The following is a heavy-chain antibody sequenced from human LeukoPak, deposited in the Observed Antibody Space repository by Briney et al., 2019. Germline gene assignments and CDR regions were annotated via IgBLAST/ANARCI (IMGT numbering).Heavy chain of an antibody. V-gene: IGHV1-18*01. CDR3: ARSRRIGFNWFDP. D-gene: IGHD2-2*03. CDR2: ISTYNGDT. J-gene: IGHJ5*02. CDR1: GYTFTDYD. Sequence: ASVKVSCKPSGYTFTDYDISWVRQAPGQGLEWMGWISTYNGDTNYAQKLQGRVTMTTDTSTSTAYMDLRSLRSDDTAMYYCARSRRIGFNWFDPWGQGTLVTVSS.